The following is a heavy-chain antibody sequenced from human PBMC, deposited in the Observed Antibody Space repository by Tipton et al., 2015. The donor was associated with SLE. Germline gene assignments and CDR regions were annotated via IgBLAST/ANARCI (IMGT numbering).Heavy chain of an antibody. CDR2: IYTSGST. V-gene: IGHV4-61*02. CDR3: ARGLKEWLVRGPDLRFDY. D-gene: IGHD6-19*01. CDR1: GGSISSGSYY. Sequence: TLSLTCTVSGGSISSGSYYWSWIRQPAGKGLEWFGRIYTSGSTNYNPTLKSRVTMSVDTSKDQFLLKLSSVTPADTAVYYCARGLKEWLVRGPDLRFDYWGQGTLVTVSS. J-gene: IGHJ4*02.